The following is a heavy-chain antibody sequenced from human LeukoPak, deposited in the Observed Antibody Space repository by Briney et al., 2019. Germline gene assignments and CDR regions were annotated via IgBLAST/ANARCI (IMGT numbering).Heavy chain of an antibody. CDR1: GFTFSSYA. V-gene: IGHV3-30-3*01. D-gene: IGHD1-26*01. CDR2: ISYDGSNK. Sequence: GGSLRLSCAASGFTFSSYAMHWVRQAPGKGLEWVAVISYDGSNKYYADSVKGRFTISRDNSKNTLYLQMNSLRAEDTAVYYCARDAVFGYSGSGESWFDPWGQGTLVTVSS. CDR3: ARDAVFGYSGSGESWFDP. J-gene: IGHJ5*02.